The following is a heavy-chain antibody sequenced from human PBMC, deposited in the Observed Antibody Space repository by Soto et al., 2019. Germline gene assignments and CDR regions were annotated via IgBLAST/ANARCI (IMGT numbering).Heavy chain of an antibody. V-gene: IGHV3-33*01. J-gene: IGHJ6*02. CDR1: GFTFSSYG. D-gene: IGHD2-2*01. CDR3: ARDDIVVVPAAVMDV. CDR2: IWYDGSNK. Sequence: QVQLVESGGGVVQPGRSLRLSCAASGFTFSSYGMHWVRQAPGKGLEWVAVIWYDGSNKYYADSMKGRFTISRDNSKNTLYLQMNSLRAEDTAVYYCARDDIVVVPAAVMDVWGQGTTVTVSS.